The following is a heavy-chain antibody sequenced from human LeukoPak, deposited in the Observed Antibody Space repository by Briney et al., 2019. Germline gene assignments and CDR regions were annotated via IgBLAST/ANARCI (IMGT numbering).Heavy chain of an antibody. J-gene: IGHJ3*02. D-gene: IGHD3-22*01. V-gene: IGHV4-4*07. CDR2: IYTSEST. CDR1: GGSISSYY. Sequence: PSETLSLTCTVSGGSISSYYWSWIRQPAGKGLEWIGRIYTSESTNYNPSLKSRVTMSVDTSKNQFSLKLSSVTAADTAVYYCARDGNYDSSGYYPRGDAFDIWGQGTMVTVSS. CDR3: ARDGNYDSSGYYPRGDAFDI.